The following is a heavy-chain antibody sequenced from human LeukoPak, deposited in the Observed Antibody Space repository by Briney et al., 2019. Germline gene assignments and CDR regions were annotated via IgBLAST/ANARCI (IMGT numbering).Heavy chain of an antibody. J-gene: IGHJ4*02. CDR2: INPNSGGT. V-gene: IGHV1-2*02. CDR1: GYTFTGYY. D-gene: IGHD4-17*01. Sequence: ASVKVSCKASGYTFTGYYMHWVRQAPGQGLEWMGWINPNSGGTNYAQKFQGRVTMTRDTSISTAYMELSRLRSDDTAVYYCARSDSDDYGDYFDYWGQGPWSPSPQ. CDR3: ARSDSDDYGDYFDY.